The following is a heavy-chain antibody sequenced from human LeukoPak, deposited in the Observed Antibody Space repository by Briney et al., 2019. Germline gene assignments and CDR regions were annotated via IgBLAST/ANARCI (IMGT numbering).Heavy chain of an antibody. CDR2: INPNSGGT. Sequence: ASVKVSCKASGYTFTGYYMHWVRQAPGQGLEWMGWINPNSGGTNYAQKFQGRVTMTRDTSISTAYMELSRLRSDDTAVYYCASSGRSDCSGGSCYLTRVYYYYYGMDVWGQGTTVTVSS. J-gene: IGHJ6*02. CDR3: ASSGRSDCSGGSCYLTRVYYYYYGMDV. D-gene: IGHD2-15*01. V-gene: IGHV1-2*02. CDR1: GYTFTGYY.